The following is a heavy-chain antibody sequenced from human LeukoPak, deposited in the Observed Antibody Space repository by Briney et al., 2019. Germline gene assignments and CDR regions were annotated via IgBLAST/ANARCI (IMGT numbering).Heavy chain of an antibody. V-gene: IGHV1-8*01. CDR1: GYTFTSFD. CDR2: MNPHSGNT. CDR3: ARRNWAYWYFDL. D-gene: IGHD7-27*01. J-gene: IGHJ2*01. Sequence: GASVKVSCTASGYTFTSFDINRVRQASGQGLEWMGWMNPHSGNTGFAQKFQGRVTLTRNTSISTAYMELSSLRSEDSAIYYCARRNWAYWYFDLWGRGAPVTVSS.